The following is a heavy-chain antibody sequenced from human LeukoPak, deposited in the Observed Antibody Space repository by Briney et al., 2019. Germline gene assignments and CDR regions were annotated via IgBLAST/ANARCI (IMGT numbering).Heavy chain of an antibody. CDR1: GFTVGSSY. Sequence: PGGSLRLSCAASGFTVGSSYMKWVRQAPGKGLEWVSLIYGGGNTYYADSVKGRFTISRDNSKNTLYLQMNSLRAEDTAVYYCARRGDGGRSFDYWGQGTLVTVSS. J-gene: IGHJ4*02. V-gene: IGHV3-53*01. D-gene: IGHD4-23*01. CDR3: ARRGDGGRSFDY. CDR2: IYGGGNT.